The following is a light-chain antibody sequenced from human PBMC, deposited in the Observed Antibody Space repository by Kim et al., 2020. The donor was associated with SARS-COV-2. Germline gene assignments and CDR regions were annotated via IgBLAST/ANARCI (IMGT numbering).Light chain of an antibody. CDR1: QSVSSN. CDR2: GVS. Sequence: EIVMTQSPVTLSVSPGERATLSCRASQSVSSNLAWYQQKPGQAPRLLIYGVSTRATGTPARFSGSGSGTEFTLTISSLQSEDFALYYCQQYNDWPPGDTFGQGTKLEI. CDR3: QQYNDWPPGDT. J-gene: IGKJ2*01. V-gene: IGKV3-15*01.